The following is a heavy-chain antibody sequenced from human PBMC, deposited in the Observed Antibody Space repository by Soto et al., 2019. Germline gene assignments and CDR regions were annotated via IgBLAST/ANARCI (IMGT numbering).Heavy chain of an antibody. CDR2: INSDGSST. CDR1: GFTFSSYW. CDR3: ARDYVDTAMGQYYYYYMDV. J-gene: IGHJ6*03. V-gene: IGHV3-74*01. D-gene: IGHD5-18*01. Sequence: GGSLRLSCAASGFTFSSYWMHWVRQAPGKGLVWVSRINSDGSSTSYADSVKGRFTISRDNAKNTLYLQMNSLRAEDTAVYYCARDYVDTAMGQYYYYYMDVWGKGTTVTVSS.